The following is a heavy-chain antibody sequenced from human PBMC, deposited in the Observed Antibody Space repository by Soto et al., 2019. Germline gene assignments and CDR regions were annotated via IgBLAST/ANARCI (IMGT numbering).Heavy chain of an antibody. CDR1: GFTFANYA. Sequence: VGSLRLSSAASGFTFANYAMSWVRQAPGKGLEWVSGICLSGRETYYADSVKGRFTMSRDNSKNTLYLEMNSLRAEDTAVYYCANQRCYSDSGSVVLFHYWGQGTLVTVSS. V-gene: IGHV3-23*01. J-gene: IGHJ4*02. CDR3: ANQRCYSDSGSVVLFHY. D-gene: IGHD2-2*02. CDR2: ICLSGRET.